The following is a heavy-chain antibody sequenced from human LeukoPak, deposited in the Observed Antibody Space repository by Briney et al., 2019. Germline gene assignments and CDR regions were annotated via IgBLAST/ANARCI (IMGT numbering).Heavy chain of an antibody. Sequence: GGSLRLSCAASGFTFSSYSMNWVRQAPGKGLEWVSSISSSSSYIYYADSVKGRFTISRDNAKNSLYLQMNSLRAEDTALYYCAKDIAAAGDFDYWGQGTLVTVSS. D-gene: IGHD6-13*01. CDR2: ISSSSSYI. J-gene: IGHJ4*02. CDR3: AKDIAAAGDFDY. V-gene: IGHV3-21*04. CDR1: GFTFSSYS.